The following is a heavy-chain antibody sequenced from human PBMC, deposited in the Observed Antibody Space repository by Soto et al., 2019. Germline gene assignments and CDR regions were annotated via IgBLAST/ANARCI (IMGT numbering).Heavy chain of an antibody. CDR3: TTDDPINKH. V-gene: IGHV3-15*01. CDR2: IKSKTDGGTT. J-gene: IGHJ4*02. Sequence: EVQLVESGGDLVKPGGSLRLSCAASRFAFSNAWMSWVRQAPGKGLEWVGRIKSKTDGGTTDYAAPAEGRFAISRDDSKNTVYLQMNSLKTDDTAVYYCTTDDPINKHWGQGTLVTVSS. CDR1: RFAFSNAW.